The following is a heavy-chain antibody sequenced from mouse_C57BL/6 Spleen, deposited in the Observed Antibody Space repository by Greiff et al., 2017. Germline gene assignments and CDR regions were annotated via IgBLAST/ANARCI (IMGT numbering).Heavy chain of an antibody. Sequence: EVKLMESGPELVKPGASVKMSCKASGYTFTDYNMHWVKQSHGKSLEWIGYINPNNGGTSYNQKFKGKATLTVNKSSSTAYMELRSLTSEDSAVYYCARPLLDYAMDYWGQGTSVTVAS. J-gene: IGHJ4*01. D-gene: IGHD2-1*01. V-gene: IGHV1-22*01. CDR1: GYTFTDYN. CDR2: INPNNGGT. CDR3: ARPLLDYAMDY.